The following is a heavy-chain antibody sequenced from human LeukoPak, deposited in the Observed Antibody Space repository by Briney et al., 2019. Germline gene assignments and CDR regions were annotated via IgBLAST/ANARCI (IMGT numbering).Heavy chain of an antibody. Sequence: SETLSLTCTVSGGSISSSNYYWGWIRQPPGKGLEWIGSIYYSGTTYYSSSLKSRVTISVDTSKNQFSLKLSSVTAADTAVYYCARGRDYGDYVGDFDYWGQGTLVTVSS. CDR3: ARGRDYGDYVGDFDY. J-gene: IGHJ4*02. D-gene: IGHD4-17*01. CDR2: IYYSGTT. CDR1: GGSISSSNYY. V-gene: IGHV4-39*07.